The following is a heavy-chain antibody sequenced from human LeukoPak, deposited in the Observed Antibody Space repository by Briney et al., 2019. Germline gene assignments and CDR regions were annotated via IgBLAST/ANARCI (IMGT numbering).Heavy chain of an antibody. Sequence: GGSLRLSCAASGFTFSSYWMSWVRQAPGKGLEWVANIKQDGSEKYYVDSVKGRFTISRDNAKNSLYQQMNSLRAEDTAVYYCARVPAADYYYYYYVDVWGKGTTVTVSS. V-gene: IGHV3-7*01. CDR3: ARVPAADYYYYYYVDV. CDR2: IKQDGSEK. D-gene: IGHD2-2*01. J-gene: IGHJ6*03. CDR1: GFTFSSYW.